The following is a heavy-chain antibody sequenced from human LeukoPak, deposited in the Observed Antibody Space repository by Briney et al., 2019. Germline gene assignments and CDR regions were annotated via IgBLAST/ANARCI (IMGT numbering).Heavy chain of an antibody. CDR2: IKQDGSKK. V-gene: IGHV3-7*01. J-gene: IGHJ6*03. D-gene: IGHD3-22*01. Sequence: PGGSLRLSCAASGFTFSSYWMSGVPQAPGKGLEWVANIKQDGSKKYYVDSVKGRFTISRDNAKNSLYLQMNSLRAEDTAVYYCARCGWYYYDSMSYMDFWGKGTTVTVSS. CDR3: ARCGWYYYDSMSYMDF. CDR1: GFTFSSYW.